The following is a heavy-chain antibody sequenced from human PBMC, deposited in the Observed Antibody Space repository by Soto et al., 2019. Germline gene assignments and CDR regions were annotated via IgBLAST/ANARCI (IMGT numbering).Heavy chain of an antibody. J-gene: IGHJ6*02. CDR1: GGSFSGYY. V-gene: IGHV4-34*01. CDR3: ARALYRLNYYGSGSYSPYYYYYGMDV. CDR2: INHSGST. Sequence: PSETLSLTCAVYGGSFSGYYWSWIRQPPGKGLEWIGEINHSGSTNYNPSLKSRVTISVDTSKNQFSLKLSSVTAADTAVYYCARALYRLNYYGSGSYSPYYYYYGMDVWGQGTTVTVSS. D-gene: IGHD3-10*01.